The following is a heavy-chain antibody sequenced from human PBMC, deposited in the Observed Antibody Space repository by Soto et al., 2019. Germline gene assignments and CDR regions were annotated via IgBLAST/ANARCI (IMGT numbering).Heavy chain of an antibody. CDR2: MIPIFGTG. CDR3: ARVGISLAHDSSGPVRYWFDS. CDR1: GGSFSSYA. Sequence: QVQLVQSGAEVKKPGSSVKVSCKASGGSFSSYAISWVRQAPGQGLEWMGGMIPIFGTGNYAQKFQGRVTITADESTSTTYMELSSLRSEDTAAYYSARVGISLAHDSSGPVRYWFDSWGQGTLVTVSS. J-gene: IGHJ5*01. D-gene: IGHD3-22*01. V-gene: IGHV1-69*01.